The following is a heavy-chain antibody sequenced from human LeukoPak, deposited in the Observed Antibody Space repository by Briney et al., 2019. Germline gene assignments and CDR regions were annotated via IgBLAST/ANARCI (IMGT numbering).Heavy chain of an antibody. CDR2: IYTSGST. J-gene: IGHJ4*02. D-gene: IGHD4-17*01. CDR1: GGSISSYY. CDR3: ARDRIPLIDYGDPQNYFDY. V-gene: IGHV4-4*07. Sequence: SETLSLTCTVSGGSISSYYWSWIRQPAGKGLEWIGRIYTSGSTNYNPSLKSRVTMSVDTSKNQFSLKLNSVTAADTAVYYCARDRIPLIDYGDPQNYFDYWGQGTLVTVSS.